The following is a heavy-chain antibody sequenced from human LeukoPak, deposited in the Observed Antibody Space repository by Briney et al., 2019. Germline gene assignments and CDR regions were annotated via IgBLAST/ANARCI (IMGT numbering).Heavy chain of an antibody. Sequence: SETLSLTCTVSGGSISSGGYYWSWIRQPPGKGLEWIGEINHSGSTNYNPSLKSRVTISVDTSKNQFSLKLSSVTAADTAVYYCASRGYDSSGYYWGQGTLVTVSS. CDR2: INHSGST. CDR3: ASRGYDSSGYY. CDR1: GGSISSGGYY. V-gene: IGHV4-39*07. D-gene: IGHD3-22*01. J-gene: IGHJ4*02.